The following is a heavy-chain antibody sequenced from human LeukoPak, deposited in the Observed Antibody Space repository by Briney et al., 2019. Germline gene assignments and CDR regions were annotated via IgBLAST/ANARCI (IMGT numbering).Heavy chain of an antibody. D-gene: IGHD5-24*01. J-gene: IGHJ5*02. CDR3: ARVMAVSWLDP. CDR1: GGSISSYY. V-gene: IGHV4-30-4*01. Sequence: SETLSLTCTVSGGSISSYYWSWIRQPPGKGLEWIGYIYHSGTTYYNPSLKSRVTMSADTSKNQLSLKLSSVTAADTAVYYCARVMAVSWLDPWGQGTLVTVSS. CDR2: IYHSGTT.